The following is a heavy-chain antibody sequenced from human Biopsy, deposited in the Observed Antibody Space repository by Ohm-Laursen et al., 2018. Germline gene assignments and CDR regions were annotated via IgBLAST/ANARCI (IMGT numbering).Heavy chain of an antibody. CDR1: GGSISSDY. Sequence: SETLSLTCTVSGGSISSDYWSWIRQTPGKGLEWIGYIYHTGTTFYNPSLESQATISIDTSKNQFSLKMTSVTDADTAVYYCARATVETASFDFWGQGTLVTVSS. J-gene: IGHJ4*02. CDR2: IYHTGTT. V-gene: IGHV4-59*06. CDR3: ARATVETASFDF. D-gene: IGHD5-18*01.